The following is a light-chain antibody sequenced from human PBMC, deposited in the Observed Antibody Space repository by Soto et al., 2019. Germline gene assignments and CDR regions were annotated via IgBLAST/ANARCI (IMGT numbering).Light chain of an antibody. Sequence: DMQLTQSPSSLSASVGDRVTITCRASQNARSYLNWYQQKPGKAPKLLIYESSTLESGVPSKFSGDGHGTHFTLTIRSLQPEDFAIYYCQQTFSIPRTFGHGTKVDIK. V-gene: IGKV1-39*01. CDR2: ESS. CDR3: QQTFSIPRT. J-gene: IGKJ1*01. CDR1: QNARSY.